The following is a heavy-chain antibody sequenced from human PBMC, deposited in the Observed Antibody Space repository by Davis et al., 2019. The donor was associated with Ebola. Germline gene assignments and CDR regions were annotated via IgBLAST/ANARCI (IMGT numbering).Heavy chain of an antibody. CDR2: ISPNNADT. CDR3: ARDHGGGTRDNYFDY. J-gene: IGHJ4*02. V-gene: IGHV1-2*02. CDR1: GYSFTGYY. D-gene: IGHD3-16*01. Sequence: ASVKVSCKASGYSFTGYYIHWVRQAPGQGLEWMGWISPNNADTKLAQRFQGRVTMTRDTSISTAYMELSSLRSDDTARYYCARDHGGGTRDNYFDYWGQGTLGTVSS.